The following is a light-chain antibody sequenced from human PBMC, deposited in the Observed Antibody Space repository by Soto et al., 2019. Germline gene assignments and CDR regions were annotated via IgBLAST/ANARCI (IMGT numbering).Light chain of an antibody. J-gene: IGKJ2*01. CDR1: QSLLHSNGYNY. CDR3: MQALQTRNT. Sequence: DIVMTQSPLSLPVTPGEPASISCRSSQSLLHSNGYNYLDWYLQKPGQSPQLLIYLGSNRASGVPDRFSGSGSGTDFTPKISTVEAEDVGVYYCMQALQTRNTFGQGTKLEIK. CDR2: LGS. V-gene: IGKV2-28*01.